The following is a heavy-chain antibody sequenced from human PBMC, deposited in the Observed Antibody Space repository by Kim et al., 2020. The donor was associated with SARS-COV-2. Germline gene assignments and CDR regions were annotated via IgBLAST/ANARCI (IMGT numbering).Heavy chain of an antibody. Sequence: NYTSFLTARFTVSRENAKNSLHLQMDSLRPEDTAVYYCAIDRARRFAYWGQGTLVTVSS. J-gene: IGHJ4*02. CDR3: AIDRARRFAY. V-gene: IGHV3-7*03.